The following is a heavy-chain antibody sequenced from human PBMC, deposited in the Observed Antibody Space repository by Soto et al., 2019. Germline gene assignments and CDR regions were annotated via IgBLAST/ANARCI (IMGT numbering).Heavy chain of an antibody. J-gene: IGHJ6*02. CDR1: GFTFSSYS. D-gene: IGHD1-26*01. CDR3: ARDRRAGGSYGAYYYYGMDV. CDR2: ISSSSSYI. V-gene: IGHV3-21*01. Sequence: GGSLRLSCAASGFTFSSYSMNWVRQAPGKGLEWVSSISSSSSYIYYADSVKGRFTISRDNAKNSLYLQMNSLRAEDTAVYYCARDRRAGGSYGAYYYYGMDVWGQGTTVTVS.